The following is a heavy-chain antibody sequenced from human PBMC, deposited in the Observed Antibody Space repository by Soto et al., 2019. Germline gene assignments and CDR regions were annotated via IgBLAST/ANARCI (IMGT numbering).Heavy chain of an antibody. CDR2: ISSSSSYI. CDR1: GFTFSSYS. J-gene: IGHJ6*03. D-gene: IGHD3-16*01. Sequence: PGGSLRLSCAASGFTFSSYSMNWVRQAPGKGLEWVSSISSSSSYIYYADSVKGRFTISRDNAKNSLYLQMNSLRAEDTAVYYCAREGPWGRTDYYYYMDVWGKGTTVTVSS. V-gene: IGHV3-21*01. CDR3: AREGPWGRTDYYYYMDV.